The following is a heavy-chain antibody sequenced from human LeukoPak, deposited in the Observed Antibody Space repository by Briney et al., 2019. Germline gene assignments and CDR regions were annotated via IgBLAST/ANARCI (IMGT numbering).Heavy chain of an antibody. D-gene: IGHD3-10*01. CDR1: GFTVSSNY. Sequence: GGSLRLSCAASGFTVSSNYMSWVRQAPGKGLEWVANIKHDGSEKQDGSEKNYVDSVKGRFTISRDNAKNSLYLQMNSLRAEDTAVYYCARSGRGVDSFYFYMDVWGKGTTVTVSS. CDR3: ARSGRGVDSFYFYMDV. CDR2: IKHDGSEKQDGSEK. V-gene: IGHV3-7*01. J-gene: IGHJ6*03.